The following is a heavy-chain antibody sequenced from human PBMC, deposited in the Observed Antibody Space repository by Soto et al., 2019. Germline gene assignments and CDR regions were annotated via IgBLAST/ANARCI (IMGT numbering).Heavy chain of an antibody. D-gene: IGHD3-10*01. J-gene: IGHJ4*01. V-gene: IGHV4-4*02. Sequence: QTQGKGLEWIGEIYHSGSAIYTPSLKNRVTLSLDGSKNQFSLNVNSVTAADTAVYYCARSVFLSRASYNGRIRLHYSDTRRHRTPVT. CDR3: ARSVFLSRASYNGRIRLHYSDT. CDR2: IYHSGSA.